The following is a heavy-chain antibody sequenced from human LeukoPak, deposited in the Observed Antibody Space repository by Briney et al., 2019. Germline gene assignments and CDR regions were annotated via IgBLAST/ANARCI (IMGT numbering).Heavy chain of an antibody. J-gene: IGHJ3*02. D-gene: IGHD3-22*01. CDR2: ISWNSGSI. CDR3: AKDIGYYDSSGYYAYDAFDI. CDR1: GFTFDDYA. Sequence: SLRLSCAASGFTFDDYAMHWVRQAPGKGLEWVSGISWNSGSIVYADSVKGRFTISRDNAKNSMYLQMNTLRAEDTALYYCAKDIGYYDSSGYYAYDAFDIWGQGPMATVSS. V-gene: IGHV3-9*01.